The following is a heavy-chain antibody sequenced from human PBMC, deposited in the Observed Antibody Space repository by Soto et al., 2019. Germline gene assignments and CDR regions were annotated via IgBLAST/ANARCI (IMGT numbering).Heavy chain of an antibody. D-gene: IGHD5-18*01. CDR1: GYTFRSYY. J-gene: IGHJ4*02. V-gene: IGHV1-46*01. Sequence: ASVKVSCKASGYTFRSYYMHWVRQAPGQGLEWMGIINPSGGSTSYAQKFQGRVTMTRDTSTSTVYMELSSLRSEDTAVYYCARVADTAMVPYYFDYWGQGTLVTVSS. CDR3: ARVADTAMVPYYFDY. CDR2: INPSGGST.